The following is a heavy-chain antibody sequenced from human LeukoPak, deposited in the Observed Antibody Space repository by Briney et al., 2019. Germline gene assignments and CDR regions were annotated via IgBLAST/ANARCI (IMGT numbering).Heavy chain of an antibody. CDR1: GGSISSSS. D-gene: IGHD5-18*01. J-gene: IGHJ4*02. CDR3: ARRAATERGHSYGLDY. V-gene: IGHV3-21*01. Sequence: ETLSLTCTVSGGSISSSSYYWGWIRQPPGKGLEWVSSISSSSRYIYYADSMTGRFTISRDNAKNSLYLQMHSLRAEDTAIYYCARRAATERGHSYGLDYWGQGTLVTVSS. CDR2: ISSSSRYI.